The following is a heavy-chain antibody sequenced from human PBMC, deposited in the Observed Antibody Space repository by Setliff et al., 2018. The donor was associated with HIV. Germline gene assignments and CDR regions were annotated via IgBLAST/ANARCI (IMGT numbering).Heavy chain of an antibody. CDR2: IHHSGTA. CDR1: GGSFSGYY. V-gene: IGHV4-34*01. CDR3: ARLSGGMVPNY. D-gene: IGHD3-10*01. J-gene: IGHJ4*02. Sequence: SETLSLTCAVYGGSFSGYYWGWIRQPPGKGLEWIGSIHHSGTAYDNPSLKSRVTISVDPSKNQILLRLSSVTAADTAVYYCARLSGGMVPNYWGQGTLVTVSS.